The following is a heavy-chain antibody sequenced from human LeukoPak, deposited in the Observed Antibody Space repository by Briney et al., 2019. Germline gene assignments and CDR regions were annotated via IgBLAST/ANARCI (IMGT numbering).Heavy chain of an antibody. CDR3: ARARPYGEERMGYYYYMDV. CDR2: IYYSGST. CDR1: GGPISSYY. J-gene: IGHJ6*03. Sequence: SETLSLTCTVSGGPISSYYWSWIRQPPGKGLEWSGYIYYSGSTNYNPSLNSRVTISVATSNTQFSLKLRSVTAADTAVYSCARARPYGEERMGYYYYMDVWGKGTTVTVSS. D-gene: IGHD4-17*01. V-gene: IGHV4-59*01.